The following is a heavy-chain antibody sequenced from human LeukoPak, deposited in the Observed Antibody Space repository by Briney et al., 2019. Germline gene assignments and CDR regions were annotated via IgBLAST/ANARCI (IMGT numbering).Heavy chain of an antibody. CDR3: TIRRFSGYDATFDV. J-gene: IGHJ3*01. V-gene: IGHV3-9*01. D-gene: IGHD5-12*01. Sequence: PGESLRLSCAASGFTFDDYAMNWVRQVPGRGLEWVSGVNWKTGNIGYADSVKDRFTTFRDYAKTSLYMQMNSLTTEDTALYYCTIRRFSGYDATFDVWGQGTMVTVSS. CDR2: VNWKTGNI. CDR1: GFTFDDYA.